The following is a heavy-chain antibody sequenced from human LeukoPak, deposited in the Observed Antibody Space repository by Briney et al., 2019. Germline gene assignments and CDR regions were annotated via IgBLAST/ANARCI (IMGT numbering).Heavy chain of an antibody. D-gene: IGHD1-26*01. CDR3: ARDQVGATADY. Sequence: ASVKVSCKASGYTVTSYYMHWVRQAPGQGLEWMGILNPSGGSSSYAQKFQGRATLTRATSTSTVYMELSSLRSEDTAVYYCARDQVGATADYWGQGTLVTVSS. CDR1: GYTVTSYY. J-gene: IGHJ4*02. V-gene: IGHV1-46*01. CDR2: LNPSGGSS.